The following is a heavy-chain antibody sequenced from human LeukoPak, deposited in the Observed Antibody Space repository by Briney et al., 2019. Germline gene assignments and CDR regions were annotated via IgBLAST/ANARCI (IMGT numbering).Heavy chain of an antibody. CDR1: GGSISGYY. J-gene: IGHJ3*02. D-gene: IGHD1-26*01. CDR3: ARRSGTYHAFDI. CDR2: IYYTGIT. V-gene: IGHV4-59*08. Sequence: SETLSLTCTVSGGSISGYYWSWIRQPPGNGLEWIGYIYYTGITNYNPSLKSRVTISVDTSKNQLSLKLSSVTAADTAVYYCARRSGTYHAFDIWGQGTMVTVSS.